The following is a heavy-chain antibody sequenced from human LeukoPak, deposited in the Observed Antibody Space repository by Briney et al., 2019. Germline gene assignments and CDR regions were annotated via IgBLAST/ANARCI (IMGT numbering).Heavy chain of an antibody. D-gene: IGHD3-10*01. CDR3: AKDMKNYYGSGSYEYYFDY. Sequence: PSETLSLTCTVSGGSISSYYWSWIRQPPGKGLEWIGEINHSGSTNYNPSLKSRVTISVDTSKNQFSLKLSSVTAADTAVYYCAKDMKNYYGSGSYEYYFDYWGQGTLVTVSS. CDR2: INHSGST. J-gene: IGHJ4*02. V-gene: IGHV4-34*01. CDR1: GGSISSYY.